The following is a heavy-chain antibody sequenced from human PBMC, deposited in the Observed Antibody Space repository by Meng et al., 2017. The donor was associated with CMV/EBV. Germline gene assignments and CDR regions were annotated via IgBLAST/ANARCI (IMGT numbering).Heavy chain of an antibody. D-gene: IGHD2-15*01. CDR3: TTDPQGSNFDY. J-gene: IGHJ4*02. CDR2: IKSKTDGGTT. Sequence: ASGFPVRSAWMRRGRQAAGKGLEWVGRIKSKTDGGTTDYAAPVKGRFTISRDDSKNTLYLQMNSLKTEDTAVYYCTTDPQGSNFDYWGQGTLVTVSS. V-gene: IGHV3-15*01. CDR1: GFPVRSAW.